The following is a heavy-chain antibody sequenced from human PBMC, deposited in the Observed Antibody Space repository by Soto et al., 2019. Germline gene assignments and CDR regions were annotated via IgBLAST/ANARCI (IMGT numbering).Heavy chain of an antibody. D-gene: IGHD3-22*01. CDR3: ARDPYYYDSSGSHHH. CDR2: IIPIFGTA. Sequence: ASVKVSCKTSGGTFSSYSISWVGQSPVQGLEWMGGIIPIFGTASYAQKFQGRVTITADESTSTAYMELSSLRSEGTAVYYCARDPYYYDSSGSHHHWGQGTMVTVSS. V-gene: IGHV1-69*13. CDR1: GGTFSSYS. J-gene: IGHJ3*01.